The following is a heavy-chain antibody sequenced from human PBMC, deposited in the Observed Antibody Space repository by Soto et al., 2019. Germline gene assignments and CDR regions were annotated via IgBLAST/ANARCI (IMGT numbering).Heavy chain of an antibody. D-gene: IGHD6-13*01. Sequence: ASVKVSCKASGGPFSSYAISWVRQAPGQGFEWMGGIIPIFGTANYAQKFQGRVTITADESTSTAYMELSSLRSEDTAMYYCARLVAAAGTVTYYGMDVWGQGTRVTVSS. CDR2: IIPIFGTA. V-gene: IGHV1-69*13. J-gene: IGHJ6*02. CDR1: GGPFSSYA. CDR3: ARLVAAAGTVTYYGMDV.